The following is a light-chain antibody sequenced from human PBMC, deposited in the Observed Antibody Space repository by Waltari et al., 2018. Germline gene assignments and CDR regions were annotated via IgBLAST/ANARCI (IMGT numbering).Light chain of an antibody. CDR1: SGHSSSA. V-gene: IGLV4-69*01. Sequence: QVVLTQSPSASASLGASVKLTCTLSSGHSSSAIAWPQQQPGKAPRYLMKVSSAGSHQKGDGIPDRFSGSSSGTERYLTISSVQSEDEADYYCQTWDTGTHVVFGGGTKLTVL. CDR2: VSSAGSH. J-gene: IGLJ2*01. CDR3: QTWDTGTHVV.